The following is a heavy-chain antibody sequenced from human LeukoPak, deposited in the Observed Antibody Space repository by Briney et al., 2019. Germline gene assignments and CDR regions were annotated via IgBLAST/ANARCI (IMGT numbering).Heavy chain of an antibody. D-gene: IGHD3-3*01. V-gene: IGHV3-7*01. CDR3: ARDRNTDFWSGYYTNYFDY. CDR1: GFTFSGFG. CDR2: IKQDGSDK. J-gene: IGHJ4*02. Sequence: GGSLRLSCAASGFTFSGFGMHWVRQAPGKGLEWVANIKQDGSDKYYVDSVKGRFTISRDNAKNSLYLQMNSLRAEDTAVYYCARDRNTDFWSGYYTNYFDYWGQGTLVTVSS.